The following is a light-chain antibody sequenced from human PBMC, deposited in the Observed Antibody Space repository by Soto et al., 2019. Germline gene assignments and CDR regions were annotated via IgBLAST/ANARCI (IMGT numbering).Light chain of an antibody. J-gene: IGKJ1*01. CDR2: WAS. CDR1: QSVLYSPNNKNY. V-gene: IGKV4-1*01. Sequence: DIVMTQSPDSLTVSLGERATINCKSSQSVLYSPNNKNYLAWFQQKPGQPPKLLIYWASTRESGVPDRFSGSGSGTDFTLTITSLQAEDVAVYYCQQYSTTPWTFGQGTKVEI. CDR3: QQYSTTPWT.